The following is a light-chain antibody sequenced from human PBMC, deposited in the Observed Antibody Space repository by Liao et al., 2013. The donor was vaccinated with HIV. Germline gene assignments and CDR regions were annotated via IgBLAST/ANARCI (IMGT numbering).Light chain of an antibody. CDR1: VLPKKY. CDR3: YSAADKNLV. V-gene: IGLV3-27*01. Sequence: SYELTQPSSVSVSPGQTARITCSGDVLPKKYARWFQQKPGQAPVLVIYKDNERPSGIPERFSGSSSGSTVTLTISGAQVEDEADYYCYSAADKNLVFGGGTKLTVL. CDR2: KDN. J-gene: IGLJ2*01.